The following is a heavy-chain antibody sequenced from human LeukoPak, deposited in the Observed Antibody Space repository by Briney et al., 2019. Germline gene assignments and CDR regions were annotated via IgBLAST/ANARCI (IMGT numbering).Heavy chain of an antibody. CDR2: IYYSGST. V-gene: IGHV4-59*08. CDR1: GGSISSYY. Sequence: SETLSLTCTVSGGSISSYYWSWIRQPPGKGLEWIGYIYYSGSTNYNPSLKSRVTISVDTSKNQFSLKLSSVTAADTAVYYCTRHSIVGQWLVPFDYWGQGTLVTVSS. J-gene: IGHJ4*02. CDR3: TRHSIVGQWLVPFDY. D-gene: IGHD6-19*01.